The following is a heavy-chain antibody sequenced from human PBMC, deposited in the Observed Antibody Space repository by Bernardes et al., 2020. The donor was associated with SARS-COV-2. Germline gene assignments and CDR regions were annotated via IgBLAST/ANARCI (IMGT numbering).Heavy chain of an antibody. CDR3: ARRRYGDFGVDV. CDR2: IYPGDSDT. J-gene: IGHJ6*02. CDR1: DYTFTHYW. Sequence: GASLKTSSKGSDYTFTHYWIGWVRPIPGKGLEWMGIIYPGDSDTKYSPSFQGRVTISDDKSVNTAYLQWSSLKASDTAIYYCARRRYGDFGVDVWGQGTTVTVSS. V-gene: IGHV5-51*01. D-gene: IGHD4-17*01.